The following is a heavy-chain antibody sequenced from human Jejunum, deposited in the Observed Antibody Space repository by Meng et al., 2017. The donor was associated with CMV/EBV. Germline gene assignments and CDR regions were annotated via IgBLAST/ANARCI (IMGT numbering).Heavy chain of an antibody. J-gene: IGHJ4*02. CDR2: ISPDGHTT. V-gene: IGHV3-74*01. CDR1: GFTFNTYW. CDR3: VKVGDGHKSGNLDS. Sequence: GFTFNTYWMHWVRQVPGKGLVWVSRISPDGHTTSYADSVRGRFTISRDNAKNTVYLQMNSLRADDTALYYCVKVGDGHKSGNLDSWGQGTLVTVSS.